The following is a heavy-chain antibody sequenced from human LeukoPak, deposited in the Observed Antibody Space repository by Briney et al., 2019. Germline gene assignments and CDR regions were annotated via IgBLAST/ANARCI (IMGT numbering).Heavy chain of an antibody. CDR1: GFTFSSYN. D-gene: IGHD3-16*01. V-gene: IGHV3-48*01. CDR3: ARQGDDC. Sequence: GGSLRLSCAASGFTFSSYNMNWVRQAPGKGLEWVSSISSSRSNIYYADSVKGRFTISRDNAKNSVYLQINSLRAEDTAVYYCARQGDDCWGHGTLVTVSS. J-gene: IGHJ4*01. CDR2: ISSSRSNI.